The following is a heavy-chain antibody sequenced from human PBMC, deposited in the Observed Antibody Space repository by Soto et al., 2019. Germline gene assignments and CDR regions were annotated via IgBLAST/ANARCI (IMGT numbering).Heavy chain of an antibody. V-gene: IGHV1-46*01. CDR3: ARERDFGDLFYDL. CDR2: IKPEDGTT. D-gene: IGHD3-3*01. Sequence: QVQLVQSGAEVKKPGASVKVSCEASGFIFTRFYMHWVRQAPGQGPVWLGIIKPEDGTTYYAQSFQGRLIITNDTSTRTVYMEMSSLTSEDTAVYYCARERDFGDLFYDLWGQGTLVTVSS. CDR1: GFIFTRFY. J-gene: IGHJ5*02.